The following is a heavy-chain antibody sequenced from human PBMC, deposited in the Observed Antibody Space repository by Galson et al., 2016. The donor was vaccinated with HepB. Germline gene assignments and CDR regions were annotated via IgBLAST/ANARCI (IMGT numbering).Heavy chain of an antibody. V-gene: IGHV4-59*01. J-gene: IGHJ4*02. CDR1: GGSITGYY. D-gene: IGHD6-19*01. Sequence: SETLSLTCAVSGGSITGYYWSWIRQSPGKELESIGYVFYTGKTNYNPSLQSRVTMSVDTSKRSFSLNLNSVTADDTAVYYCVAGNGWLDFWSQGTLVTVS. CDR3: VAGNGWLDF. CDR2: VFYTGKT.